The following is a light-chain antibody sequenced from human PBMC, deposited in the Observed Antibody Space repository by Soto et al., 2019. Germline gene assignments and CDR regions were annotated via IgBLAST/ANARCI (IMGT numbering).Light chain of an antibody. CDR1: SSDVGGYNY. Sequence: QSALTQPPSASGSPGQSVTISCTGTSSDVGGYNYVSWYQQHPGKAPKLMIYEVSERPSGVPDRFSGSKSGNTASLTVSGLQAEDEADYYCNSYAGSNNFVVFGGGTKLPS. CDR2: EVS. J-gene: IGLJ2*01. CDR3: NSYAGSNNFVV. V-gene: IGLV2-8*01.